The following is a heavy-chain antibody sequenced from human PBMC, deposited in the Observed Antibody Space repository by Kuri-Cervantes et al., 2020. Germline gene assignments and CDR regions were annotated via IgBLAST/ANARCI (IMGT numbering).Heavy chain of an antibody. V-gene: IGHV4-59*01. Sequence: GSLRLSCTVSGGSISSYYWSWIRQPPGKGLEWIGYIYYSGSTNYNPSLKSRVTISVDTSKNQFSLKLSSVTAADTAVYYCARTYDFWSGYYSPTPYHWFDPWGQGTLVTVSS. J-gene: IGHJ5*02. CDR2: IYYSGST. CDR1: GGSISSYY. CDR3: ARTYDFWSGYYSPTPYHWFDP. D-gene: IGHD3-3*01.